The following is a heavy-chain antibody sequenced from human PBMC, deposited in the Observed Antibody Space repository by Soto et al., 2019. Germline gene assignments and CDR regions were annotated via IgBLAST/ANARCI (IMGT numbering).Heavy chain of an antibody. CDR3: AKGNYAYYYYYMDV. J-gene: IGHJ6*03. CDR2: ISWNSGDI. D-gene: IGHD4-17*01. V-gene: IGHV3-9*01. CDR1: GFTFDDYV. Sequence: DVQLVESGGGLVQPGRSLRLSCAATGFTFDDYVMHWVRQAPGKGLEWVSSISWNSGDIGYADSVKGRFTISRDNAKNSLHLQMNSLRAEDTALYYCAKGNYAYYYYYMDVWGKGTTVTVSS.